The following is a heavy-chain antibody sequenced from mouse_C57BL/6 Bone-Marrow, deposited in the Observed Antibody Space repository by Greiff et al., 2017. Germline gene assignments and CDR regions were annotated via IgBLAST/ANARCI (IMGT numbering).Heavy chain of an antibody. CDR2: IDPSDSET. CDR1: GYTFTSYW. V-gene: IGHV1-52*01. D-gene: IGHD1-1*01. CDR3: ASGPFYYGSSYGYFDV. J-gene: IGHJ1*03. Sequence: QVQLQQPGAELVRPGSSVKLSCKASGYTFTSYWMHWVKQRPIQGLEWIGNIDPSDSETHYNQKFKDKATLTVDKSSSTAYMQLSSLTSEDSAVYYCASGPFYYGSSYGYFDVWGTGTTVTVSS.